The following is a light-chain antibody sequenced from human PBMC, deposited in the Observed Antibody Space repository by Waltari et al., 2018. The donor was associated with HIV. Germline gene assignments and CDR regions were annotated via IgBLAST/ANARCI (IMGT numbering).Light chain of an antibody. CDR2: DVN. CDR1: SSDVGGYDY. Sequence: QSALTQPRSVSGSPGQSVTVSCTGPSSDVGGYDYVSWYQQHPGKAPKLMIYDVNKRPSGVPDRFSGSKSGNTASLTSSGLQAEDEADYYCCSYAGITRVFGGGTKLTVL. V-gene: IGLV2-11*01. J-gene: IGLJ2*01. CDR3: CSYAGITRV.